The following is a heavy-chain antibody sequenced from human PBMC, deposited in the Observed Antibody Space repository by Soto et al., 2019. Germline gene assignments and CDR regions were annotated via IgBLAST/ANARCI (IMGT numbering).Heavy chain of an antibody. CDR3: ARAPLYYYVSGSYCFDP. J-gene: IGHJ5*02. V-gene: IGHV3-20*04. Sequence: GGSLRLSCAASGFTFDDYGMSWVRQAPGKGLEWVSGINWNGGSTGYADSVKGRFTISRDNAKNSLYLQMNSLRAEDTALYYCARAPLYYYVSGSYCFDPWGQGTLVTVSS. CDR2: INWNGGST. CDR1: GFTFDDYG. D-gene: IGHD3-10*01.